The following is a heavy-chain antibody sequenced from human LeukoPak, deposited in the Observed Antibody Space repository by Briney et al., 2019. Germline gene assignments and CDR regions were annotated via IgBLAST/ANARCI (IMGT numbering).Heavy chain of an antibody. Sequence: GASVRVSCKASGYTFTSYDINWVRQATGQGLEWMGWMNPNSGNTGYARKFQGRVTITRNTSISTAYMELSSLRSEDTAVYYCARGVQYYYDSSGWRPFDLWGQGTMVTVSS. J-gene: IGHJ3*01. CDR3: ARGVQYYYDSSGWRPFDL. CDR1: GYTFTSYD. V-gene: IGHV1-8*03. CDR2: MNPNSGNT. D-gene: IGHD3-22*01.